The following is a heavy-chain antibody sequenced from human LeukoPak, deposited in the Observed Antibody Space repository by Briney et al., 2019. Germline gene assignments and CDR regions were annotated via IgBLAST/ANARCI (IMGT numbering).Heavy chain of an antibody. CDR1: GYTFTSYG. CDR2: ISAYNGNT. J-gene: IGHJ4*02. CDR3: TRESTGMATTPSDY. V-gene: IGHV1-18*01. Sequence: ASVKVSCNASGYTFTSYGISWLRQSPGHGLEWMGWISAYNGNTNYAQKLQGRVTMTTDTSTSTAYMELRSLRSDDTAVYYCTRESTGMATTPSDYWGQGTLVTVSS. D-gene: IGHD5-24*01.